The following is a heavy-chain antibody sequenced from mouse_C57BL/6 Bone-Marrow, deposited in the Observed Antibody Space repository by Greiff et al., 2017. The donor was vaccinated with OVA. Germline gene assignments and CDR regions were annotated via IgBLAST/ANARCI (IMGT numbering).Heavy chain of an antibody. CDR1: GFSFNTYA. Sequence: EVQGVESGGGLVQPKGSLKLSCAASGFSFNTYAMNWVRQAPGKGLEWVARIRSKSNNYATYYADSVKDRFTISRDDSESMLYLQMNNLKTEDTAMYYCVRHDTTVPAYWGQGTLVTVSA. J-gene: IGHJ3*01. CDR2: IRSKSNNYAT. V-gene: IGHV10-1*01. CDR3: VRHDTTVPAY. D-gene: IGHD1-1*01.